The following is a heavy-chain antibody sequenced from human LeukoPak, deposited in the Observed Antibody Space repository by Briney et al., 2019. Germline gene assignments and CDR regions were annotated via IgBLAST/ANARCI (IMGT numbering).Heavy chain of an antibody. CDR2: ISYDGSNK. V-gene: IGHV3-30*18. CDR1: GFTFSSYG. CDR3: AKGFTGMDF. Sequence: QPGRSLRLSCAASGFTFSSYGMHWVRQAPGKGLEWVAVISYDGSNKYYADSVKGRFSISRDNSRNTLYLQMNGLRAEDTADYYCAKGFTGMDFWGQGSLVTVSS. J-gene: IGHJ4*02. D-gene: IGHD3-16*01.